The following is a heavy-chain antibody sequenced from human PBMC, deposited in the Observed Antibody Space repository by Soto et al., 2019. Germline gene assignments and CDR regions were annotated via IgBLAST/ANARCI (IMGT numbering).Heavy chain of an antibody. Sequence: ASVKVSCKASGYTFTSYYMHWVRQAPGQGLEWMGIINPSGGSTSYAQKFQGRVTMTRDTSTSTVYMELSSLRSEDTVVYYCARESAGTLFYYYYYYGMDVWGQGTTVTVSS. J-gene: IGHJ6*02. CDR2: INPSGGST. D-gene: IGHD6-13*01. CDR1: GYTFTSYY. CDR3: ARESAGTLFYYYYYYGMDV. V-gene: IGHV1-46*01.